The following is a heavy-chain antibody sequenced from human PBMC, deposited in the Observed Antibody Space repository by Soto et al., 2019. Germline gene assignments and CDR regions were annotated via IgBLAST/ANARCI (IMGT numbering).Heavy chain of an antibody. CDR2: VTSSSSSM. V-gene: IGHV3-21*02. Sequence: EVQLVESGGGLVKPGGSLRLSCAASGFTFNRYSMNWVRQAPGKGLEWVSSVTSSSSSMLYADSVKGRFTISRDDAKDSLFLQMNSLRADDTAVYYCGREADFASSGYVLDYWGQGTLVTVSS. J-gene: IGHJ4*02. D-gene: IGHD3-22*01. CDR3: GREADFASSGYVLDY. CDR1: GFTFNRYS.